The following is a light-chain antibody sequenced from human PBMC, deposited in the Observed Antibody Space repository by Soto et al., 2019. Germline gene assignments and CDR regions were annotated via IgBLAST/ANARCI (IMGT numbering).Light chain of an antibody. CDR1: RSISNY. J-gene: IGKJ1*01. Sequence: DIQMTQSPSSLSASLGDRVTITCRASRSISNYLRWYQQKPGKPPKLLIYAASSLQTGVPSRFSGSGSGTDFNVTISNLQPEDWPTYYCDQGYIVPWTFVQGTKVEIK. CDR3: DQGYIVPWT. CDR2: AAS. V-gene: IGKV1-39*01.